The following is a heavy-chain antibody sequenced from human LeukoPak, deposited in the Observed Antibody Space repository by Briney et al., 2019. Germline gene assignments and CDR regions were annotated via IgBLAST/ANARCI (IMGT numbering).Heavy chain of an antibody. CDR2: ISGSGGST. CDR3: ARRRRGYSYGFGDAFDI. D-gene: IGHD5-18*01. V-gene: IGHV3-23*01. J-gene: IGHJ3*02. Sequence: PGGSLRLSCAASGFTFSSYAMSWVRQAPGKGLEWVSAISGSGGSTYYADSVKGRFTISRDNSKNTLYLQMNSQRAEDTAVYYCARRRRGYSYGFGDAFDIWGQGTMVTVSS. CDR1: GFTFSSYA.